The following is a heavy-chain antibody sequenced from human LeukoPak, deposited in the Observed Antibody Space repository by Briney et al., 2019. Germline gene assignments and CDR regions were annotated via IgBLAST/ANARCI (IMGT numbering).Heavy chain of an antibody. V-gene: IGHV3-23*01. J-gene: IGHJ5*02. Sequence: GGSLRLSCEASGFTFSSFAMTWVRQAPGKGLEWVSSITGSHGRTYNTDSVKGRFIISRDNSQNTLYLQMNSLRAEDTAVYYCTKDPNGDYVGAFDPWGQGTLVTASS. D-gene: IGHD4-17*01. CDR1: GFTFSSFA. CDR3: TKDPNGDYVGAFDP. CDR2: ITGSHGRT.